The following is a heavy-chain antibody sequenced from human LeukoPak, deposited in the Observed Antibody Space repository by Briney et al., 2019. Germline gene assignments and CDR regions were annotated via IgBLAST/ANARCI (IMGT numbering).Heavy chain of an antibody. CDR2: VYLSGTT. V-gene: IGHV4-4*02. D-gene: IGHD3-10*01. CDR3: ACDGGNTMVYF. J-gene: IGHJ4*02. CDR1: GGSMNSSNW. Sequence: SGTLCLTCAVSGGSMNSSNWWTWVRQPPGKGLQWIGEVYLSGTTNYNPSLKSRVTISLDKSKSRVSLRLNSVTAGDTSVYYCACDGGNTMVYFWGQGALVTVS.